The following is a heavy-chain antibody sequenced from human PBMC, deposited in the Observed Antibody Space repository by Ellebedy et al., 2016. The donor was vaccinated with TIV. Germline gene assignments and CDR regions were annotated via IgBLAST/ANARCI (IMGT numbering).Heavy chain of an antibody. CDR3: ALLQDGYDNFDQ. J-gene: IGHJ4*02. CDR2: INANGGTT. CDR1: GFTFSRNV. D-gene: IGHD5-12*01. Sequence: GGSLRLXXAVSGFTFSRNVMNWVRQAPGKGLEWVSSINANGGTTYDADSVKGRFTISRDNSKNTLYLQMNSLRAEDTALYYCALLQDGYDNFDQWGQGTLVTVSS. V-gene: IGHV3-23*01.